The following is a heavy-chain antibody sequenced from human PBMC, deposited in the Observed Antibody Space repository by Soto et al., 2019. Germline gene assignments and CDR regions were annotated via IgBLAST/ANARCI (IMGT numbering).Heavy chain of an antibody. CDR2: IYWDDDK. J-gene: IGHJ4*02. V-gene: IGHV2-5*02. CDR3: AHIRYGDYIEYDFDY. Sequence: QITLKESGPSLVKPTQTLTMPCTFSGFSLSSSGVGVGWIRQPPGKALELLALIYWDDDKRYRPSLKHSLTITKDTSKNQVVLTMTDMDPVDTATYYCAHIRYGDYIEYDFDYWGQGTLVTVSS. D-gene: IGHD4-17*01. CDR1: GFSLSSSGVG.